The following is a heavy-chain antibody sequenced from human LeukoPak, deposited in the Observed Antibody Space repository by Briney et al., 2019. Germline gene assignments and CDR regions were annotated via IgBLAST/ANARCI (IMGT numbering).Heavy chain of an antibody. J-gene: IGHJ4*02. D-gene: IGHD1-1*01. Sequence: GGSLRLSCAASGFDFSHHYMTWVRQAPGKGPEWVAKISPDGGVSQYVDSVKGRFTISRNNSKNSLSLHMSSLRVEDTALYFCAKEEFWRFDFWGQGTLVTVS. CDR3: AKEEFWRFDF. CDR1: GFDFSHHY. CDR2: ISPDGGVS. V-gene: IGHV3-7*03.